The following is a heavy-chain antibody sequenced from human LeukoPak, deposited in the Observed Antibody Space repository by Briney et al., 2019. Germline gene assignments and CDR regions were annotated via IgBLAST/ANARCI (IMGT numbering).Heavy chain of an antibody. CDR1: GFTFSSYA. D-gene: IGHD3-3*01. Sequence: GGSLRLSCAASGFTFSSYAMSWVRQAPGKGLEWVSAISGSGGSTYYADSVKGRFTISRDNSKNTLYLQMNSLRAEDTAVYYCAKEWGVYDFWSAPPPADAFDIWGQGTIVTVSS. V-gene: IGHV3-23*01. CDR3: AKEWGVYDFWSAPPPADAFDI. CDR2: ISGSGGST. J-gene: IGHJ3*02.